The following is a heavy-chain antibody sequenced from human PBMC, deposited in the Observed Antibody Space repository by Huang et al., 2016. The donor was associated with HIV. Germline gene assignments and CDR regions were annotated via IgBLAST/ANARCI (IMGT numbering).Heavy chain of an antibody. Sequence: EVLLVQSGAELKEPGESLKISCKASGYGFSSYWIGWVRPKPGKGLEGMGIIYPRDSETKYSPSFDGQVTISADKSTRTAYLQWESLKAPDTAIYFCARQVDGFRSHFDFWGQGTLVSVSS. J-gene: IGHJ4*02. CDR3: ARQVDGFRSHFDF. D-gene: IGHD5-18*01. CDR1: GYGFSSYW. CDR2: IYPRDSET. V-gene: IGHV5-51*01.